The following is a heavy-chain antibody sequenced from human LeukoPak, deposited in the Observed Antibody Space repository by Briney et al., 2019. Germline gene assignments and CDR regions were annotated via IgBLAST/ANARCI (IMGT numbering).Heavy chain of an antibody. V-gene: IGHV3-53*01. CDR2: IYSGGST. CDR1: GFTVSSNY. CDR3: AKEVVTSPSDAFDI. J-gene: IGHJ3*02. Sequence: GGSLRLSCAASGFTVSSNYMSWVRQAPGKGLEWVSVIYSGGSTYYADSVKGRFTISRDNSKNTLYLQMNSLRAEDTAVYYCAKEVVTSPSDAFDIWGQGTMVTVSS. D-gene: IGHD2-21*02.